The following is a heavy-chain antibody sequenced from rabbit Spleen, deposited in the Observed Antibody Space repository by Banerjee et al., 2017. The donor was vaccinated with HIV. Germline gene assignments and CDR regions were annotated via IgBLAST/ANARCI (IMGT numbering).Heavy chain of an antibody. J-gene: IGHJ6*01. Sequence: QSLEESGGDLVKPGASLTLTCTASGFSFSGSYWICWVRQAPGKGLEWLACIDGGSSGFTYSATWAKGRFTCSKTSSTTVTLQMTSLTVADTATYFCARDTGSSFSSYGMDLWGPGTLVTVS. CDR2: IDGGSSGFT. D-gene: IGHD8-1*01. CDR1: GFSFSGSYW. CDR3: ARDTGSSFSSYGMDL. V-gene: IGHV1S40*01.